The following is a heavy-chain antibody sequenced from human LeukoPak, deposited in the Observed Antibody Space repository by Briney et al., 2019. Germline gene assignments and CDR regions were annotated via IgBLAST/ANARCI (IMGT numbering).Heavy chain of an antibody. Sequence: AGGSLRLSCAASGFTFSDYYMSWIRQAPGKGLEWISYITSSSSDTNYADSVKGRFTISRDNAKKSLYLQMNSLRAEDTAVYYCAREETEWLRAFDYWGQGTLVTVSS. CDR1: GFTFSDYY. D-gene: IGHD6-19*01. J-gene: IGHJ4*02. V-gene: IGHV3-11*06. CDR3: AREETEWLRAFDY. CDR2: ITSSSSDT.